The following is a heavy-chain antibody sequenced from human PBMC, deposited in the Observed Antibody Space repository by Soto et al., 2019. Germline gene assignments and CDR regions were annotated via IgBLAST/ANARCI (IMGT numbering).Heavy chain of an antibody. CDR2: IYYSGST. Sequence: PSETLSLTCTVSGGSISSYYWSWIRQPPGKGLEWIGYIYYSGSTNYNPSLKSRVTISVDTSKNQFSLKLSSVTAADTAVYYCAREYSRTLGAFDIWGQGTMVTVSS. CDR3: AREYSRTLGAFDI. D-gene: IGHD6-13*01. V-gene: IGHV4-59*01. J-gene: IGHJ3*02. CDR1: GGSISSYY.